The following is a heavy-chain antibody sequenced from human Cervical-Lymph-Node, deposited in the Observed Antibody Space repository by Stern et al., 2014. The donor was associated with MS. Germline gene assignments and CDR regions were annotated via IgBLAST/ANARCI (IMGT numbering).Heavy chain of an antibody. D-gene: IGHD4-17*01. Sequence: QLVESGAEVKKPGASVKVSCKASGGTFSSYAISWVRQAPGKGLEWMAGIIPIFGTANYAQKFQGRVTITADESTSTAYMELSSLRSEDTAVYYCARTKSGDLGFQHWGQGTLVTVSS. J-gene: IGHJ1*01. V-gene: IGHV1-69*01. CDR3: ARTKSGDLGFQH. CDR1: GGTFSSYA. CDR2: IIPIFGTA.